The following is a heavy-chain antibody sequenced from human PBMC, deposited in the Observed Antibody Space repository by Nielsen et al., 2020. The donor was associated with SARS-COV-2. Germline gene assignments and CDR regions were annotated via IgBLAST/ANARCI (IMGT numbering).Heavy chain of an antibody. CDR1: GYSFTSYF. CDR3: ARDRRREELATISGVRF. Sequence: ASVKVSCKASGYSFTSYFVLWVRQAPGQGLEWMGIINPRDGSTISAQKFQGRVSMTTDTSTSTVYMELSSLKSEDTAVYYCARDRRREELATISGVRFWGQGTLVTVPS. V-gene: IGHV1-46*01. CDR2: INPRDGST. J-gene: IGHJ4*02. D-gene: IGHD5-24*01.